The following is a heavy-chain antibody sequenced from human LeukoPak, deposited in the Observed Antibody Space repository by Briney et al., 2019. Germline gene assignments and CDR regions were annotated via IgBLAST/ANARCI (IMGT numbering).Heavy chain of an antibody. CDR1: GGTFSSYG. V-gene: IGHV1-69*04. Sequence: SVKVSCKSSGGTFSSYGISWVRQAPGQGLEWMGRIIPLFGIANYAQKFQGRVTITADKSTSTAYMELSSLRSEDTAVYYCARDVRDTAMDPGTIDIWGQGTMVTVSS. CDR3: ARDVRDTAMDPGTIDI. D-gene: IGHD5-18*01. CDR2: IIPLFGIA. J-gene: IGHJ3*02.